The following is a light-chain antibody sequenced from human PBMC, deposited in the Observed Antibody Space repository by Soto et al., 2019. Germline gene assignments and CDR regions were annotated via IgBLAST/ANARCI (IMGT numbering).Light chain of an antibody. CDR3: QQSSSTPWT. CDR2: AAS. CDR1: QSISSY. Sequence: DIQMTQSPSSLSASVGDRVTITCRASQSISSYLNWYQQKPGKAPKLQIYAASSLQSGVPSRFSGSGSGKDFTLTISSLQPEDFATYYCQQSSSTPWTFGQGTKVEIK. V-gene: IGKV1-39*01. J-gene: IGKJ1*01.